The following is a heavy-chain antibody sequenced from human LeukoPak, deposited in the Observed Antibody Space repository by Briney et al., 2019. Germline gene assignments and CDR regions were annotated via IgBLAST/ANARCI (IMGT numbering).Heavy chain of an antibody. CDR1: GFTSSSYA. Sequence: GGSLRLSCAASGFTSSSYAMSLVRQAPGKGLEWVSAISGSGGSTCYADSVKGRFTISRDNSKNTLYLQMNSLRAEDTAVYYCAADPYCSGGSCYDTDDYWGQGTLVTVSS. D-gene: IGHD2-15*01. V-gene: IGHV3-23*01. CDR2: ISGSGGST. J-gene: IGHJ4*02. CDR3: AADPYCSGGSCYDTDDY.